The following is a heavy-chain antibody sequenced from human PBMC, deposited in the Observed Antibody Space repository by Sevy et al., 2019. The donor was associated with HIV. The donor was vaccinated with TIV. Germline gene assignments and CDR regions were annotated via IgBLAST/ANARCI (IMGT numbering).Heavy chain of an antibody. V-gene: IGHV3-30-3*01. Sequence: GGSLRLSCAASGFTFSSYAMHWVRQAPGKGLEWVAVISYDGSNKYYADSVKGRFTISRDNSKNTLYLQMNSLRAEDTAGYYCAREFGEFKYYYYYYGMDVWGQGTTVTVSS. CDR2: ISYDGSNK. D-gene: IGHD3-10*01. CDR1: GFTFSSYA. CDR3: AREFGEFKYYYYYYGMDV. J-gene: IGHJ6*02.